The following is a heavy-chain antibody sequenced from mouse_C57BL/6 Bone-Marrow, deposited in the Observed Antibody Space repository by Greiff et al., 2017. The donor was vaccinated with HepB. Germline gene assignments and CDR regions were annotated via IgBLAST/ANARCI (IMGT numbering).Heavy chain of an antibody. V-gene: IGHV7-1*01. D-gene: IGHD2-1*01. Sequence: EVQGVESGGGLVQSGRSLRLSCATSGFTFSDFYMEWVRQAPGKGLEWIAASRNKANDYTTEYSASVKGRFIVSRDTSQSILYLQMNALRAEDTAIYYCARDAFYGNYVNAMDYWGQGTSVTVSS. CDR1: GFTFSDFY. J-gene: IGHJ4*01. CDR2: SRNKANDYTT. CDR3: ARDAFYGNYVNAMDY.